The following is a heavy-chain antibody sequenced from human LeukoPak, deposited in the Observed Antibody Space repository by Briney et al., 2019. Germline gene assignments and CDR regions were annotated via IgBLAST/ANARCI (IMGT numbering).Heavy chain of an antibody. J-gene: IGHJ5*02. Sequence: PGGSLRLSCAASGFTFSSYWMHWVRQAPGKGLVWVSRINSNGRSTNYADSVKGRFTISRDNAKNTLYLQMNSLRAEDTAVYYCTKDRDWEWFNCFDPWGKETLVTV. CDR1: GFTFSSYW. CDR2: INSNGRST. V-gene: IGHV3-74*01. CDR3: TKDRDWEWFNCFDP. D-gene: IGHD3-3*01.